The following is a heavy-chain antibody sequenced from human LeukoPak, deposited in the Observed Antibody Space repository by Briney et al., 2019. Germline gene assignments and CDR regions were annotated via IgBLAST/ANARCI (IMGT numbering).Heavy chain of an antibody. J-gene: IGHJ5*02. D-gene: IGHD3-3*01. CDR3: ARQITISWFDP. Sequence: SETLSLTCTVSGGSISSSTHYWGWIRQPLGKGLEWIGITHYTGNTYYNPSLESRVTISVDTSKNQFSLKLSSVTAADTAVYFCARQITISWFDPWGQGTLVTVTS. V-gene: IGHV4-39*01. CDR1: GGSISSSTHY. CDR2: THYTGNT.